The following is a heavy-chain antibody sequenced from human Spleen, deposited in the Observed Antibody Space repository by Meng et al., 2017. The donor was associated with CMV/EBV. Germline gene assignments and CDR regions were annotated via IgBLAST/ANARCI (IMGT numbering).Heavy chain of an antibody. D-gene: IGHD5-18*01. J-gene: IGHJ5*02. V-gene: IGHV4-39*06. CDR3: AGDGGYREYANWFDP. CDR2: IYYSGST. Sequence: QVQVSRPCLGKAAATLYLTCSLMGGSNSSTSYDCSWVRQPPGKGLEWIGSIYYSGSTCYNPSLKKRGTISVATSKNQFALKLSSVTASDTAVDYCAGDGGYREYANWFDPWGQGTLVTVSS. CDR1: GGSNSSTSYD.